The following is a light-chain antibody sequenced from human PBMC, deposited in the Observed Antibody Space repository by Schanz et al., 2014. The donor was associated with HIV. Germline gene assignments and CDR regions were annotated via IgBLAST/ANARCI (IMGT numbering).Light chain of an antibody. V-gene: IGKV1-12*01. CDR3: QQYDTSSWT. CDR1: QGISSW. J-gene: IGKJ1*01. Sequence: DLQMPQSPSSVSASVGDRVTITCRASQGISSWLAWYQQKPGKAPKLLIYAASTLQSGVPSRFSGSGSGTDFTLTISCLQSEDFATYYCQQYDTSSWTFGLGTKV. CDR2: AAS.